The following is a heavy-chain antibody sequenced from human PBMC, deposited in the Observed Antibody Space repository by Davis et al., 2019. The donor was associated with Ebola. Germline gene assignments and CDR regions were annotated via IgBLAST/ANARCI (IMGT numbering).Heavy chain of an antibody. CDR3: ARAPYYYDVSGFYVDY. Sequence: KVSCKDSGNSFTSHWIGWVRQMPGKGLEWMGLIYTGDSDTRYSPSFRGQVTISADKSTKTAFLQWSSLKASDTGIYYCARAPYYYDVSGFYVDYWGQGTLVTVSS. CDR2: IYTGDSDT. D-gene: IGHD3-22*01. CDR1: GNSFTSHW. V-gene: IGHV5-51*01. J-gene: IGHJ4*02.